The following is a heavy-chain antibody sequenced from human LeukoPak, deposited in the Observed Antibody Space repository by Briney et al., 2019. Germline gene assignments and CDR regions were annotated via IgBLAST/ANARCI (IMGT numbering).Heavy chain of an antibody. CDR3: ATDLSTVGARYYFDY. CDR2: FDPEDGET. V-gene: IGHV1-24*01. Sequence: ASVKVSCKVSGYTLTELSMHWVRQTPGKGLEWMGGFDPEDGETIYAQKFQGRVTMTEDTSTDTAYMELSSLRSEDAAVYYCATDLSTVGARYYFDYWGQGTLVTVSS. D-gene: IGHD4-23*01. J-gene: IGHJ4*02. CDR1: GYTLTELS.